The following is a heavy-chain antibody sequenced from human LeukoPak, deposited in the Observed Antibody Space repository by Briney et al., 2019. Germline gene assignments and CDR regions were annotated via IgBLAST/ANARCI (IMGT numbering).Heavy chain of an antibody. CDR3: ARWVRAAAGTEPHGMDA. J-gene: IGHJ6*02. Sequence: SVKVSCKASGGTFSSYAISWVRQAPGQGLEWMGGIIPIFGTANYAQKFQGRVTITADESTSTAYMELSSLRSEDTAVYYCARWVRAAAGTEPHGMDAWGQGTTVTVSS. V-gene: IGHV1-69*13. D-gene: IGHD6-13*01. CDR1: GGTFSSYA. CDR2: IIPIFGTA.